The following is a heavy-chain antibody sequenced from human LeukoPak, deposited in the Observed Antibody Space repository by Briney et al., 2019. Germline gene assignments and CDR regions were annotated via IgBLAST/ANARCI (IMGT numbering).Heavy chain of an antibody. J-gene: IGHJ5*02. V-gene: IGHV4-39*01. D-gene: IGHD3-16*02. CDR2: IYYSGST. CDR3: ARSDPLADWFDP. CDR1: GGSISSSSYY. Sequence: SETLSLTCTVSGGSISSSSYYWGWIRQPPGKGLERSGSIYYSGSTYYNPSLKSRVTISVDTSKNQFSLKLSSVTAADTAVYYCARSDPLADWFDPWGQGTLVTVSS.